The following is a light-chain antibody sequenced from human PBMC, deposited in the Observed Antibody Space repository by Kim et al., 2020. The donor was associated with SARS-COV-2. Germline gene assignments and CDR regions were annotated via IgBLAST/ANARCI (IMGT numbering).Light chain of an antibody. CDR2: STN. J-gene: IGLJ3*02. V-gene: IGLV8-61*01. CDR3: VLYMGSGIGV. CDR1: SGSVSTSYY. Sequence: GGTVTLTCGLSSGSVSTSYYPSWYQQTPGQAPRTLIYSTNTRSSGVPDRFSGSILGNKAALTITGAQADDESDYYCVLYMGSGIGVFGGGTKLTVL.